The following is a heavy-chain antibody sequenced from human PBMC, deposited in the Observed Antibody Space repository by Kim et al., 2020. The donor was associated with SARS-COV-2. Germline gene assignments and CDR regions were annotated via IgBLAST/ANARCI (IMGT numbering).Heavy chain of an antibody. V-gene: IGHV4-39*02. D-gene: IGHD3-16*01. CDR3: AREGRGRLGAFDI. J-gene: IGHJ3*02. Sequence: SETLSLTCTVSGGSISSSSYYWGWIRQPPGKGLEWIGSIYYSGSTYYNPSLKSRVTISVDTSKNQFSLKLSSVTAADTAVYYCAREGRGRLGAFDIWGQGTMVTVSS. CDR2: IYYSGST. CDR1: GGSISSSSYY.